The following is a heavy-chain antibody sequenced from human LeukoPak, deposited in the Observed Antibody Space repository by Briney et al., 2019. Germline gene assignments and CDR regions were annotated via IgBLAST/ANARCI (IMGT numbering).Heavy chain of an antibody. Sequence: GGSLRLSCAASGFTFSSYEMNWVRQAPGKGLEWVSYISSSGSTIYYADSVKGRFTISRDNARNSLYLQMNSLRAEDTAVYYCARDRMAQGWFDPWGQGTLVTVSS. CDR1: GFTFSSYE. V-gene: IGHV3-48*03. J-gene: IGHJ5*02. D-gene: IGHD5-24*01. CDR3: ARDRMAQGWFDP. CDR2: ISSSGSTI.